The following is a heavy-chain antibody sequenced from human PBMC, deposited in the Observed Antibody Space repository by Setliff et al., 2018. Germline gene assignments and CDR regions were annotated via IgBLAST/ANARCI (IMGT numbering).Heavy chain of an antibody. J-gene: IGHJ5*02. D-gene: IGHD3-3*01. V-gene: IGHV4-61*10. Sequence: PSETLSLTCNVSGGSISSGSYHWSWIRQPAGKGLEWIGYIYSSGSTNYNPSLKSRVTISVDTSKNQFSLKLSSVTAADTAVYYCASGVPNYDFWSGYYTGSYWFVPWGQGTLVTVSS. CDR3: ASGVPNYDFWSGYYTGSYWFVP. CDR1: GGSISSGSYH. CDR2: IYSSGST.